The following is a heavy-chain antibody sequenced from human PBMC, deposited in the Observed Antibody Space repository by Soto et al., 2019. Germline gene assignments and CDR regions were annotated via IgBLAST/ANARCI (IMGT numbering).Heavy chain of an antibody. Sequence: QVQLVQSGAEVKKPGASVKVSCKASGYTFTSYGISWVRQAPGQGLEWMGWISAYNGNTNYAQKLQGRVTMTTDTSTSTVYMELRSLRSDDTAVYYCARDTYENSSSPYYYYYGMDVWGQGTTFTVSS. J-gene: IGHJ6*02. CDR1: GYTFTSYG. CDR3: ARDTYENSSSPYYYYYGMDV. CDR2: ISAYNGNT. V-gene: IGHV1-18*01. D-gene: IGHD6-6*01.